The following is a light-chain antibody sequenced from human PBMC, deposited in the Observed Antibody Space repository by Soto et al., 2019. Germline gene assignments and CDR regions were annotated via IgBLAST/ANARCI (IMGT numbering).Light chain of an antibody. CDR1: QTLRRTY. V-gene: IGKV3-20*01. CDR2: GAS. J-gene: IGKJ2*01. Sequence: EIVLMQSPGTLSLSPGERATLSCRASQTLRRTYIAWYQQKPGQAPRVLIYGASKRATGIPDRFSGSGSGTDFSLTISGLEPEDFAVYYCHQYDNAPQTYGQGTKVDIK. CDR3: HQYDNAPQT.